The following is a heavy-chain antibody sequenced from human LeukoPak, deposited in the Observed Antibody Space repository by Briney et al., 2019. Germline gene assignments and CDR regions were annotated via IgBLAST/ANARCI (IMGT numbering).Heavy chain of an antibody. D-gene: IGHD3-10*01. CDR1: GYNFTNYW. CDR2: IFPGDLEV. V-gene: IGHV5-51*01. J-gene: IGHJ4*01. CDR3: ARHAHDYYGSGSYPLFDL. Sequence: GESLKISCQASGYNFTNYWSGWVRQMPGKGLECLEIIFPGDLEVSYSPSFQGQVTISSDKSTSTAYLQWGSLKASDTARYYCARHAHDYYGSGSYPLFDLWGQGTLVTVSS.